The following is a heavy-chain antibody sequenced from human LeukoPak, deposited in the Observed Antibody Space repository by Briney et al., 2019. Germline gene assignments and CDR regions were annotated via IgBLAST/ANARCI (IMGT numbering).Heavy chain of an antibody. CDR3: ARSVPDYTRFDF. V-gene: IGHV3-23*01. D-gene: IGHD4-11*01. Sequence: PGGSRRLSCAASGFTFSSYAMSWVRQAPGKGLEWVSAISGSGGSTYYADSVKGRFTISRDNSKNTLYLQMNSLRVEDTALYYCARSVPDYTRFDFWGQGALVTVSS. CDR1: GFTFSSYA. J-gene: IGHJ4*02. CDR2: ISGSGGST.